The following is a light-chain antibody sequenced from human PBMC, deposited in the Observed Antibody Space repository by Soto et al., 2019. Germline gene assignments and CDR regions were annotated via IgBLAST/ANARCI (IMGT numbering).Light chain of an antibody. Sequence: EIVLTQSPGTLSLSPGERATLSCRASQSVSSSYLAWYQHKPGQAPRLLIYGASSRATGIPDRFSGSGSGTDFTLTISRLEPEDFAVDYCQHYGSSPYTFGQRTKLEIK. CDR2: GAS. CDR3: QHYGSSPYT. CDR1: QSVSSSY. V-gene: IGKV3-20*01. J-gene: IGKJ2*01.